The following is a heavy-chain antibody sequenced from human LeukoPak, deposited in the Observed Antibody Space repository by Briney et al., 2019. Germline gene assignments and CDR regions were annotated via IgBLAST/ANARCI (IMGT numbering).Heavy chain of an antibody. J-gene: IGHJ4*02. CDR2: IAPRSGGT. Sequence: ASVKVSCKASGYTFTDYYIHWVRRAPGQGLEWMGWIAPRSGGTRCTQKFQGRVTMTRDTSISTVYLDLSGMTFDDTALYYCATDNYGTLDYWGQGTLVTVSS. D-gene: IGHD3-16*01. CDR3: ATDNYGTLDY. CDR1: GYTFTDYY. V-gene: IGHV1-2*02.